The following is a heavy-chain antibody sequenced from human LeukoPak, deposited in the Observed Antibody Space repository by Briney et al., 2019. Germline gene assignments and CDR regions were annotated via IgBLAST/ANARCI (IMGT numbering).Heavy chain of an antibody. J-gene: IGHJ5*02. V-gene: IGHV6-1*01. CDR3: AREGEVGTTWSWFDP. CDR1: GDSVSSNRAS. CDR2: TYYRSKWYS. Sequence: SQTLSLTCAISGDSVSSNRASWTWIRQSPSRGLEWLGRTYYRSKWYSDYAVSVKSRITINPDTSKNQFSLLLNSVTPEDTAVYYCAREGEVGTTWSWFDPWGQGTLVTVSS. D-gene: IGHD1-26*01.